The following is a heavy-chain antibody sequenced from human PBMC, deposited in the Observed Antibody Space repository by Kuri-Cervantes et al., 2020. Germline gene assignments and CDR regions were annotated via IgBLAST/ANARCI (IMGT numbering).Heavy chain of an antibody. J-gene: IGHJ2*01. D-gene: IGHD3-22*01. CDR1: GGSISSYY. CDR2: IYYSGST. Sequence: GSLRLSCTVPGGSISSYYWSWIRQPPGKGLEWIGYIYYSGSTNYNPSLKSRVTISVDTSKNQFSLKLSSVTAADTAVYYCARARYYDSSGYSVGPNWYFDLWGRGTLVTVSS. V-gene: IGHV4-59*01. CDR3: ARARYYDSSGYSVGPNWYFDL.